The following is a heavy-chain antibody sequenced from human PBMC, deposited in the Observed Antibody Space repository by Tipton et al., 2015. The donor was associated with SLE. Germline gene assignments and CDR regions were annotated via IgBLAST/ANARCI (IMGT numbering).Heavy chain of an antibody. CDR3: ARVLEYQLLGWRYFDY. V-gene: IGHV3-33*01. CDR1: GFTFSTYA. J-gene: IGHJ4*02. CDR2: IWYDGSDK. Sequence: SLRLSCAASGFTFSTYAMHWVRQAPGKGLEWVAVIWYDGSDKYYADSVKGRFTISRDNSENTLYLQMNSLRAEDTAVYYCARVLEYQLLGWRYFDYWGQGSLVTVSS. D-gene: IGHD2-2*01.